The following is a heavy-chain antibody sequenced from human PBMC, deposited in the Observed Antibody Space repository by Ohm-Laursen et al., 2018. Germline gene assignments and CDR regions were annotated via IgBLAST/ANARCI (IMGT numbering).Heavy chain of an antibody. V-gene: IGHV4-59*08. J-gene: IGHJ4*02. CDR3: ARLGKSSGTDY. D-gene: IGHD3-22*01. CDR1: GGSISGYY. Sequence: PSDTLSLTCTVSGGSISGYYWTWIRQPPGKGLEWIGYISHSGSTNYNSSLKSRVTISLDTSRNQFSLKLSSVTAADTAVYYCARLGKSSGTDYWGQGALVTVSS. CDR2: ISHSGST.